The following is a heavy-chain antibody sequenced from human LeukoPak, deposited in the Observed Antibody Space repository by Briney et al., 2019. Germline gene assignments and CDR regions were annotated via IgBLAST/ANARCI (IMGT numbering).Heavy chain of an antibody. CDR3: ASFPGFDYYGMDV. V-gene: IGHV4-34*01. CDR2: INHSGST. J-gene: IGHJ6*02. CDR1: GGSFSGYY. Sequence: SETLSLTCAVYGGSFSGYYWSWIRQPPGKGLEWIGEINHSGSTNYNPSLKSRVTISVDTSKNQFSLKLSSVTAADTAVYYWASFPGFDYYGMDVWGQGATVTVSS. D-gene: IGHD3-10*01.